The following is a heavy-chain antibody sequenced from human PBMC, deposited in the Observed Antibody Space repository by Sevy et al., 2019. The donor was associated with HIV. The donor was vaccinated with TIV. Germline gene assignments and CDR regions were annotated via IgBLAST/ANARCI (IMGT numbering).Heavy chain of an antibody. Sequence: ASVKVSCKASGYTFTGYYMHWVRQAPGQGLEWMGWINPNSGGTNYAQKVQGWVTMTRDTSISTAYMELSRLRSDDTAVYYCARGHSSGWLTRGGAFDIWGQGTMVTVSS. J-gene: IGHJ3*02. CDR3: ARGHSSGWLTRGGAFDI. D-gene: IGHD6-19*01. CDR2: INPNSGGT. CDR1: GYTFTGYY. V-gene: IGHV1-2*04.